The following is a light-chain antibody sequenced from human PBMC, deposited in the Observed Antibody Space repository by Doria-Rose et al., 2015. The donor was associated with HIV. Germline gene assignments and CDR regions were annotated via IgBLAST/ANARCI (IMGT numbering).Light chain of an antibody. V-gene: IGKV3-20*01. Sequence: EIVLTQSPGTLSLSPGERATLSCRASQRFSSTYLAWYQQTPGKAPSLLIYDGSTRSTGIPDRFSASGSGTDFTHTINRLEPEDFALYYCHQYGTSWTFGQGTKVEI. CDR1: QRFSSTY. J-gene: IGKJ1*01. CDR3: HQYGTSWT. CDR2: DGS.